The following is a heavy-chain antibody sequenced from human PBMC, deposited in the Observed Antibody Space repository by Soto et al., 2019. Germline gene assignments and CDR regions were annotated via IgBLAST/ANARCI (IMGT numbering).Heavy chain of an antibody. V-gene: IGHV4-31*03. CDR3: ARLGYRSSWPYHNAFDI. Sequence: NPSETLSLTCSVSGGSINNGDYYWSWVRQHPGKGLEWIGYIHYSGSAHYNPSLKSRVLISLDRSENQFSLNLMSATAADTAIYFCARLGYRSSWPYHNAFDIWGQGTPVTVSS. CDR1: GGSINNGDYY. CDR2: IHYSGSA. J-gene: IGHJ3*02. D-gene: IGHD2-2*01.